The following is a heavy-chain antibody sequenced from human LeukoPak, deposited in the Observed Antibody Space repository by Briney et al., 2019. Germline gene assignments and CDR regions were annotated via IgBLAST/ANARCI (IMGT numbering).Heavy chain of an antibody. J-gene: IGHJ4*02. Sequence: EASVKVSCKASGGTFSIYAISWVRQAPGQGLEWMGGIIPIFGTANYAQKFQGRVTITADKSTSTAYMELSSLRSEDPAVYYCAREGLWFGELLYYFDYWGQGTLVTVSS. CDR1: GGTFSIYA. CDR3: AREGLWFGELLYYFDY. CDR2: IIPIFGTA. V-gene: IGHV1-69*06. D-gene: IGHD3-10*01.